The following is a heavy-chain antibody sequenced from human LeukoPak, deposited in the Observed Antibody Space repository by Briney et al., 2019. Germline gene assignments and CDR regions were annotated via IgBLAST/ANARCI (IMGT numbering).Heavy chain of an antibody. D-gene: IGHD3-10*01. CDR2: ISHTGSTM. CDR3: AIPPLSGTGSSRPLAGMDV. V-gene: IGHV3-48*04. Sequence: GGSLGLSCEASGFSFSSYRLNWVGQAPGKGLGGVSYISHTGSTMSYADSVKGRFTISRDNARNSLYLQMNSLRAEDTAVYYCAIPPLSGTGSSRPLAGMDVWGQGTTVTVSS. J-gene: IGHJ6*02. CDR1: GFSFSSYR.